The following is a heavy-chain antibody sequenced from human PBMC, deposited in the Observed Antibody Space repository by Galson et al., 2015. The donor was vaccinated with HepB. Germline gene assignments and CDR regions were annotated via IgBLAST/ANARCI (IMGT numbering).Heavy chain of an antibody. Sequence: SVKVSCKASGYTFTSYGISWVRQAPGQGLEWMGWISAYNGNTNYAQKLQGRVTMTTDTSTSTAYMELRSLRSDDTAVYYCARPSACRGVWRVCYTGFGMDVWGQGTTVTVSS. CDR3: ARPSACRGVWRVCYTGFGMDV. CDR1: GYTFTSYG. J-gene: IGHJ6*02. CDR2: ISAYNGNT. D-gene: IGHD2-8*01. V-gene: IGHV1-18*01.